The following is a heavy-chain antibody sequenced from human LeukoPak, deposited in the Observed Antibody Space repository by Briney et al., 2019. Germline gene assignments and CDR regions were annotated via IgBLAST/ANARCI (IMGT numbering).Heavy chain of an antibody. CDR2: IIPIFGIA. D-gene: IGHD2-2*01. CDR1: GGTFSSYA. J-gene: IGHJ6*02. Sequence: SVKVSCKASGGTFSSYAISWVRQAPGQGLEWMGRIIPIFGIANYAQKFQGRVTITADKSTSTAYMELSGLRSEDTAVYYCAREVVVPASYYYYGMDVWGQGTTVTVSS. V-gene: IGHV1-69*04. CDR3: AREVVVPASYYYYGMDV.